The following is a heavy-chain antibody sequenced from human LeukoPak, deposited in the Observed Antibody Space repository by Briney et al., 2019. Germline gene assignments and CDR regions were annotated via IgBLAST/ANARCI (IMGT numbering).Heavy chain of an antibody. CDR1: GFTFSSYA. V-gene: IGHV3-30*04. CDR3: AREEVDGVVVPAARAGYYGMDV. Sequence: GGSLRLSCAASGFTFSSYAVHWVRQAPGKGLEWVAVISYDGSNKYYADSVKGRFTISRDNSKNTLYLQMNSLRAEDTAVYYCAREEVDGVVVPAARAGYYGMDVWGQGTTVTVSS. D-gene: IGHD2-2*01. CDR2: ISYDGSNK. J-gene: IGHJ6*02.